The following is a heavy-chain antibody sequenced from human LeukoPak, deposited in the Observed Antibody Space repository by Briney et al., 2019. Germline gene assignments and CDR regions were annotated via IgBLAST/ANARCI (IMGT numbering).Heavy chain of an antibody. CDR2: IKQDGNEE. Sequence: GGSLRLSCAASGFIFRNHWMSWVRQVPGRALEWVAHIKQDGNEEHYVDSVEGRFTLSRDDSKNSLYLQMNSLRVDDSAVYYCARGPNYGDRVDYFDYWGQGTLVTDSS. CDR3: ARGPNYGDRVDYFDY. J-gene: IGHJ4*02. D-gene: IGHD4-17*01. V-gene: IGHV3-7*01. CDR1: GFIFRNHW.